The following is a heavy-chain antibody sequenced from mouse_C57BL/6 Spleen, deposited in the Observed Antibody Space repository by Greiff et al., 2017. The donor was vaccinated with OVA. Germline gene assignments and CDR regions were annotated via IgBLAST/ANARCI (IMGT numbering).Heavy chain of an antibody. D-gene: IGHD1-1*01. CDR1: GYTFTSYW. J-gene: IGHJ1*03. V-gene: IGHV1-50*01. CDR3: ARKDGSSYLWYFDV. Sequence: VQLQQPGAELVKPGASVKLSCKASGYTFTSYWMQWVKQRPGQGLEWIGEIDPSDSYTNYNQKFKGKATLTVDTSSRTAYMQLSSLTSEDSAVYYCARKDGSSYLWYFDVWGTGTTVTVSS. CDR2: IDPSDSYT.